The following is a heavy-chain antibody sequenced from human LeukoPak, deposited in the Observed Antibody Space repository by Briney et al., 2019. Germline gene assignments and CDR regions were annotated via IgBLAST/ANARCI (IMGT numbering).Heavy chain of an antibody. Sequence: SETLSLTCAVYGGSFSGYYWSWIRQPPGKGLEWIGEINHSGSTNYNPSLKSRVTISVDKSKNQFSLKLSSVTAADTAVYYCAGGHDSSGYYYFDYWGQGTLVTVSS. CDR1: GGSFSGYY. CDR2: INHSGST. V-gene: IGHV4-34*01. D-gene: IGHD3-22*01. CDR3: AGGHDSSGYYYFDY. J-gene: IGHJ4*02.